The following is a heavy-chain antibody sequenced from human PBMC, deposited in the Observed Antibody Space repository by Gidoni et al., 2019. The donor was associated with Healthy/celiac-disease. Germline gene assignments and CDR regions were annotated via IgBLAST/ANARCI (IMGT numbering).Heavy chain of an antibody. CDR3: ARDNIVVTGFDP. CDR1: GFTLISYS. V-gene: IGHV3-48*04. CDR2: ISSSSSTI. D-gene: IGHD2-15*01. Sequence: EVQLVESGGGLVQPGGSLRLSCAASGFTLISYSMNWVRHAPWNGLELVSYISSSSSTIYYADSVKGRFTISRDNAKNSLYLQMNSLRAEDTAVYYCARDNIVVTGFDPWGQGTLVTVSS. J-gene: IGHJ5*02.